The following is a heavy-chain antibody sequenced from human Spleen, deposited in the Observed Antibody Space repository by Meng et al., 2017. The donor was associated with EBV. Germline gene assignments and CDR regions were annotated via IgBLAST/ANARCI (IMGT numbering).Heavy chain of an antibody. CDR1: DASISRSNG. V-gene: IGHV3-33*08. Sequence: LHLPEGGPGLGMPSGPLSLTCLVFDASISRSNGWNWGRQSPGKGLDWVALIWYDGSYNFYGDFVKGRFTISRDNSKNTLYLQMSSLSAEDTAVYYCARSVSVAYNSNWGQGTLVTVSS. J-gene: IGHJ4*02. CDR2: IWYDGSYN. D-gene: IGHD5-24*01. CDR3: ARSVSVAYNSN.